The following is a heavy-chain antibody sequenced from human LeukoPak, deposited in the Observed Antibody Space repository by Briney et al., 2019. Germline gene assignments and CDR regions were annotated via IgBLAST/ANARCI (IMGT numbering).Heavy chain of an antibody. CDR2: IYYSGST. D-gene: IGHD3-3*01. V-gene: IGHV4-59*08. Sequence: SETLSLTCTVSGGSISSYYWSWIRQPPGKGLEWIGYIYYSGSTNYNPSLKSRVTISVDTSKNQFSLKLSSVTAADTAVYYCAGELRFLESYYCYGMDVWGQGTTVTVSS. J-gene: IGHJ6*02. CDR1: GGSISSYY. CDR3: AGELRFLESYYCYGMDV.